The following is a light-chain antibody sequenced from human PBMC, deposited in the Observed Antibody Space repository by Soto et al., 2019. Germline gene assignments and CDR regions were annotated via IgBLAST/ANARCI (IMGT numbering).Light chain of an antibody. Sequence: QSVLTQPPSASGSPGQSVTISCTGIKNDIGVYDFVSWYQHHPGKAPRLIIYEVVQRPSGVPDRFSGSKSGNTASLTVSGLQAADEADYFCKSYDGSNTYVFGSGTKVTLL. J-gene: IGLJ1*01. CDR1: KNDIGVYDF. CDR2: EVV. V-gene: IGLV2-8*01. CDR3: KSYDGSNTYV.